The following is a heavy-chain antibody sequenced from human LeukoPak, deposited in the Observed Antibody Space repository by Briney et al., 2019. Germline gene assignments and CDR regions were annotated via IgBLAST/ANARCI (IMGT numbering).Heavy chain of an antibody. CDR3: AREGREQQLNY. CDR1: GYSISSGYY. D-gene: IGHD6-13*01. J-gene: IGHJ4*02. Sequence: PSETLSLTCTVSGYSISSGYYWGWIRQPPGKGLEWIGSIYHSGSTYYNPSLKSRVTISVDTSKNQFSLKLSSVTAADTAVYYCAREGREQQLNYWGQGTLVTVSS. CDR2: IYHSGST. V-gene: IGHV4-38-2*02.